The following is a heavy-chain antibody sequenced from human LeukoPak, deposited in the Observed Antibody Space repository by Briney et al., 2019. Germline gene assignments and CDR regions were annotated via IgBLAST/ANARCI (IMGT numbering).Heavy chain of an antibody. CDR1: GGSISSGSYY. Sequence: SETLSLTCTVSGGSISSGSYYWSWIRQPAGKGLEWIGRIYTSGSTNYNPSLKSRVTISVDTSKNQFSLKLSSVTAADTAVYYCATSGGEPYYYYYMDVWGKGTTVTISS. V-gene: IGHV4-61*02. D-gene: IGHD2-15*01. CDR2: IYTSGST. CDR3: ATSGGEPYYYYYMDV. J-gene: IGHJ6*03.